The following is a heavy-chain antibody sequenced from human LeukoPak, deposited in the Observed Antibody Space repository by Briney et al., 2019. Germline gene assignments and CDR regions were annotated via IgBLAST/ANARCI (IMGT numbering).Heavy chain of an antibody. J-gene: IGHJ4*02. CDR3: ARAGQGYCTSTSCYLSLDF. CDR1: GGSISSSNW. CDR2: IYHSGST. V-gene: IGHV4-4*02. Sequence: SETLSLTCAVSGGSISSSNWWSWVRQPPGKGLEWIGEIYHSGSTNYNPSLKSRVTISVDKSKNQFSLKLSSVTAADTAVYYCARAGQGYCTSTSCYLSLDFWGQGTLVTVSS. D-gene: IGHD2-2*01.